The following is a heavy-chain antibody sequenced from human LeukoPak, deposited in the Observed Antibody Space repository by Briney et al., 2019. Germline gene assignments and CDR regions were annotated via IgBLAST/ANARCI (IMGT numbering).Heavy chain of an antibody. CDR2: IYPGDSDT. V-gene: IGHV5-51*01. CDR1: AYSFTSYW. D-gene: IGHD6-19*01. J-gene: IGHJ4*02. CDR3: ERLPRYSSLVDY. Sequence: GESLKISCKGSAYSFTSYWITWVRQMPGKGLEWMGIIYPGDSDTRYSPSFQGQVTISVDKSISTAYLPWSCRKPSYTAMYYCERLPRYSSLVDYGGQGTLVTVSS.